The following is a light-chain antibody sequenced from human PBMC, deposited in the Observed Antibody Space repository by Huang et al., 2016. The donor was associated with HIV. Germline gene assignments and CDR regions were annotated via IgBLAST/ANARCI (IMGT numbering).Light chain of an antibody. V-gene: IGKV1-5*03. CDR3: QQYDSYPWT. J-gene: IGKJ1*01. Sequence: DIQMTQSPSTLSAPAGDSVTITCRASQSISSWLAWYQQKPGKAPKLLIYKASNLESGVPSRFSGSGSGTEFTLTISSLQPDDLATYHCQQYDSYPWTFSQGTKVEIK. CDR2: KAS. CDR1: QSISSW.